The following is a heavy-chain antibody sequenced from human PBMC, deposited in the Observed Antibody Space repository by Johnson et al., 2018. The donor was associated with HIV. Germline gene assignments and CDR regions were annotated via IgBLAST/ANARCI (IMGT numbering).Heavy chain of an antibody. Sequence: QVQLVESGGGLVKPGGSLRLSCAASGFTFSDFYMSWIRQAPGKGLEWVSYISSSGSTIFYADSVKGRFTISRDNPKNTLYLQMSSLRAEDTAVYYCARISGWYSPAFDIWGQGTMVTVSS. V-gene: IGHV3-11*01. D-gene: IGHD6-19*01. J-gene: IGHJ3*02. CDR3: ARISGWYSPAFDI. CDR1: GFTFSDFY. CDR2: ISSSGSTI.